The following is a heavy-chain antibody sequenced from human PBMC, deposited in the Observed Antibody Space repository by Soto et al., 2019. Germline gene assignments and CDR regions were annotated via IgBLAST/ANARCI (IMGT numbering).Heavy chain of an antibody. CDR2: IYYSGRT. Sequence: ETLSLTCTVSGDSISSYYWTWIRQPPGKGLEYIGYIYYSGRTYYNPSLKSRVTISVDTSKNQFSLKLSSVTAADTAVYYCARGHLGIKTTGTWYDFDYWGQGTLVTVSS. CDR3: ARGHLGIKTTGTWYDFDY. V-gene: IGHV4-59*01. J-gene: IGHJ4*02. CDR1: GDSISSYY. D-gene: IGHD2-15*01.